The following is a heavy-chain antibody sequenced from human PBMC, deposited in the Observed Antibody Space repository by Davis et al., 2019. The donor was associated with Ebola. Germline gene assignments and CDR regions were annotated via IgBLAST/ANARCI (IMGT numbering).Heavy chain of an antibody. J-gene: IGHJ4*02. Sequence: PGGSLRLSCAASGFTFDDYAMHWVRQAPGKGLEWVSLISWDGGSTYYADSVKGRFTISRDNSKNSLYLQMNSLRAEDTALYYCARVAAGTRFYYFDYWGQGTLVTVSS. CDR1: GFTFDDYA. V-gene: IGHV3-43D*03. D-gene: IGHD6-19*01. CDR2: ISWDGGST. CDR3: ARVAAGTRFYYFDY.